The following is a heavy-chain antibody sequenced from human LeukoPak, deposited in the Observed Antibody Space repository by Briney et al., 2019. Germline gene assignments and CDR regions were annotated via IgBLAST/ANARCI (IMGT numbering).Heavy chain of an antibody. CDR1: GGSISSGGYY. CDR3: ARAPDDSNGYYYVSGPTYFDY. V-gene: IGHV4-31*03. D-gene: IGHD3-22*01. Sequence: SETLSLTCTVSGGSISSGGYYWSWIRQHPGKGLEWIGYIYYSGSTYYNPSLKSRVTISVDTSKNQFSLKLSSVTAADTAVYYCARAPDDSNGYYYVSGPTYFDYWGQGTLVTVSS. J-gene: IGHJ4*02. CDR2: IYYSGST.